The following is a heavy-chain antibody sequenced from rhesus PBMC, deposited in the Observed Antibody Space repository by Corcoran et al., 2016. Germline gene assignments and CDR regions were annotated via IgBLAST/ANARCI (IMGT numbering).Heavy chain of an antibody. CDR3: ASGVIFDY. V-gene: IGHV4S11*01. J-gene: IGHJ4*01. CDR2: RYGGGSGT. Sequence: QVQLQESGPGVVKPSETLSPTRAVSGGSISSSYWRWLRQAPGKGLEWIGYRYGGGSGTNYNPSLKSRVTLSVDTSKNQLSQKLSSVTTANTAVYYCASGVIFDYWGQGVLVTVSS. CDR1: GGSISSSY. D-gene: IGHD3-34*01.